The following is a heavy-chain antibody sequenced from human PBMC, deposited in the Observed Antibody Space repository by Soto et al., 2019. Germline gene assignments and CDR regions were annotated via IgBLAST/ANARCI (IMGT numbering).Heavy chain of an antibody. D-gene: IGHD2-15*01. Sequence: PSETLSLTCTVSGGSISSGDYYWSWVRQPPGKGLEWIAYIYYSGSTNYNPSLKSRVTISLDTSKNQFSLKLSSVTAADTAVYYCARDSGISSALYYYGVDVWGQGTTVTVSS. V-gene: IGHV4-61*08. CDR2: IYYSGST. CDR1: GGSISSGDYY. J-gene: IGHJ6*02. CDR3: ARDSGISSALYYYGVDV.